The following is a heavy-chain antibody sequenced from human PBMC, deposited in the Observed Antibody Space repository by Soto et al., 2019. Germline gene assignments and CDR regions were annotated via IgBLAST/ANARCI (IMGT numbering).Heavy chain of an antibody. CDR3: ARFPPFLTVNTGFDP. V-gene: IGHV4-59*01. CDR2: VHYSGTT. Sequence: QVQLQESGPGLVKPSETLSLTCTVSGDSISSFYWSWIRQPPGKGLEWIGYVHYSGTTKYNPSLKSRVTMSVDTSKSQFSLQLSSVTTADTAVYYCARFPPFLTVNTGFDPWGQGTLVAVSS. CDR1: GDSISSFY. D-gene: IGHD4-17*01. J-gene: IGHJ5*02.